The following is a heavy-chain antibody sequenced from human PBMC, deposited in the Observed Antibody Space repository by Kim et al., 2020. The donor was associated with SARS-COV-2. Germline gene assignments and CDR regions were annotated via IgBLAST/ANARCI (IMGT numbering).Heavy chain of an antibody. Sequence: GGSLRLSCAASGFTFSSYGMHWVRQAPGKGLEWVAVISYDGSNKNYADSVKGRFTISRDNSKNTLSLHMNSLRAEDTAVYYCANDIVGHIFASPAYFDF. CDR2: ISYDGSNK. D-gene: IGHD3-3*01. CDR3: ANDIVGHIFASPAYFDF. CDR1: GFTFSSYG. J-gene: IGHJ4*01. V-gene: IGHV3-30*18.